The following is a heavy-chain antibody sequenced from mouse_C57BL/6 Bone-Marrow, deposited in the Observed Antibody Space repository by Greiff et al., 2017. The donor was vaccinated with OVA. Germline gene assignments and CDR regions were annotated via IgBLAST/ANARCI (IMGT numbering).Heavy chain of an antibody. Sequence: VKLMESGADLARPGASVKMSCKASGYTFTSYTMHWVKQRPGQGLEWIGYINPSSGYTKYNQKFKDKATLTADKSSSTAYMQLSSLTSEDSAVYYGARRETRESFAYWGKGTLVTVSA. CDR3: ARRETRESFAY. CDR2: INPSSGYT. J-gene: IGHJ3*01. V-gene: IGHV1-4*01. CDR1: GYTFTSYT.